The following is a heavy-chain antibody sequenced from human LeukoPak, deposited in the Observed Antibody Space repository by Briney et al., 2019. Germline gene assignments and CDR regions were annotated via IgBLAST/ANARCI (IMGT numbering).Heavy chain of an antibody. J-gene: IGHJ3*02. CDR1: GYSISSGYY. D-gene: IGHD3/OR15-3a*01. CDR3: ARLAGLDWNADSDAFDI. V-gene: IGHV4-38-2*01. CDR2: IYHSGST. Sequence: SETLSLTCAVSGYSISSGYYWGWIRQPPGKGLEWIGSIYHSGSTYYNPSLKSRVTISVDTSKNQFSLKLSSVTAADTAVYYCARLAGLDWNADSDAFDIWGQGTMVTVSS.